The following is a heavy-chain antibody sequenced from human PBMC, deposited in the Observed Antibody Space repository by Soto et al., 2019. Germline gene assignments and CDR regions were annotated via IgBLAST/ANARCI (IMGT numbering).Heavy chain of an antibody. J-gene: IGHJ4*02. CDR3: ARGLSSPSAAGV. CDR1: GGSVSSGGNY. Sequence: QLQLQESGPGLVKPSETLSLTCAVSGGSVSSGGNYWGWIRQSPGKGLEWIGSVHDTGTTHYNPALTGRFTISVDTSKNQFSLTVNSVTAADTAVYYCARGLSSPSAAGVWGQGTLVTVSS. CDR2: VHDTGTT. D-gene: IGHD6-6*01. V-gene: IGHV4-39*01.